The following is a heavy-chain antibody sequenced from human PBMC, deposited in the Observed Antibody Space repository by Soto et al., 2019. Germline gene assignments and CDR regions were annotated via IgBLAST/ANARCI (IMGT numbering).Heavy chain of an antibody. CDR2: IIPIFGTA. CDR3: VKEFRGDSTTGPFDY. Sequence: SVKVSCKASGGTFSSYAISWVRQAPGQGLEWMGGIIPIFGTANYAQKFQGRVTITADESTSTAYMELSSLRAEDTAVYYCVKEFRGDSTTGPFDYWGQGTLVTVSS. J-gene: IGHJ4*02. D-gene: IGHD4-17*01. CDR1: GGTFSSYA. V-gene: IGHV1-69*13.